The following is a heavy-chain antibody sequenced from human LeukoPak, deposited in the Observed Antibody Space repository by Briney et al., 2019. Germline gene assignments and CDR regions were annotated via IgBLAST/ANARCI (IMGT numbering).Heavy chain of an antibody. CDR1: GGSISSGSYY. CDR2: IYHSGST. CDR3: AREGRDGGY. D-gene: IGHD5-24*01. V-gene: IGHV4-39*07. Sequence: PSETLSLTCTVSGGSISSGSYYWGWIRQPPGKGLEWIGSIYHSGSTYYNPSLKSRVTISVDTSKNQFSLKLSSVTAADTAVYYCAREGRDGGYWGQGTLVTVSS. J-gene: IGHJ4*02.